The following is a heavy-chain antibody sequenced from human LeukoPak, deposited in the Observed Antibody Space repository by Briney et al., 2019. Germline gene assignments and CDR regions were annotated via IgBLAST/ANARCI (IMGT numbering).Heavy chain of an antibody. J-gene: IGHJ4*02. D-gene: IGHD6-25*01. CDR1: GFTFDDYA. V-gene: IGHV3-9*01. Sequence: GGSLRLSCAASGFTFDDYAMHWVRQAPGKGLEWVSGISWNSGSIGYADSVKGRFTISRDNAKNSLYLQMNSLRAEDTALYYCAREGIAATTFGGYRRYFDYWGQGALVTVSS. CDR2: ISWNSGSI. CDR3: AREGIAATTFGGYRRYFDY.